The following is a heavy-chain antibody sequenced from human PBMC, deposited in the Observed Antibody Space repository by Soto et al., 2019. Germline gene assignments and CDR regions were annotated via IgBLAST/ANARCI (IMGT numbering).Heavy chain of an antibody. V-gene: IGHV4-59*08. Sequence: SETLSLTCTVSGGSISSYYWSWIRQPPGKGLEWIGYIYYSGSTNYNPSLKSRVTISVDTSKNQFSLKLSSVTAADTAVYYCARVWFGESSWFDPWGQGTLVTISS. CDR2: IYYSGST. J-gene: IGHJ5*02. CDR1: GGSISSYY. D-gene: IGHD3-10*01. CDR3: ARVWFGESSWFDP.